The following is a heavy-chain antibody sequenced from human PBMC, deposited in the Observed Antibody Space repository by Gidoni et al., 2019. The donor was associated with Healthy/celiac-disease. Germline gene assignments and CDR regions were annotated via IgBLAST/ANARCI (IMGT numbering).Heavy chain of an antibody. V-gene: IGHV3-9*01. Sequence: EVQLVASGGGLVQPGRSLRLSCAASGFTFDDYAMHWVRQATGKGLEWAAGISWNSGSIGYADSVKGRFTISRDNAKNSLYLQMNSLRAEDTALYYCAKDQHYYGDYTWDYWGQGTLVTVSS. D-gene: IGHD4-17*01. CDR3: AKDQHYYGDYTWDY. CDR1: GFTFDDYA. J-gene: IGHJ4*02. CDR2: ISWNSGSI.